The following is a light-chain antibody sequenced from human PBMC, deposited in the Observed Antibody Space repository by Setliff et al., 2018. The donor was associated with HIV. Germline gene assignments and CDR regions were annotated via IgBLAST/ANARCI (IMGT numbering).Light chain of an antibody. Sequence: QSVLAQPASVSGSPGQSITISCTGISSDVGNYNYVSWYQEHPGKAPKLMIYDVSKRPSGVSNRFSGSKSGNTASLTISGLQAEDEADYHCSSSTGRSTFVFGTGTKVTVL. CDR3: SSSTGRSTFV. CDR1: SSDVGNYNY. V-gene: IGLV2-14*01. CDR2: DVS. J-gene: IGLJ1*01.